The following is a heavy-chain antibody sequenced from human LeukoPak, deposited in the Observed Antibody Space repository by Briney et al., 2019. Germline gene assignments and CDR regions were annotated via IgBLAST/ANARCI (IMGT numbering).Heavy chain of an antibody. Sequence: GGSLRLSCAASGFTFSSYGMHWVRQAPGKGLEWVAVIWYDGSNKYYADSVKGRFTISRDNSKNTLYLQMNSLRAEDTAVYYCARERDGDYVDVFDYWGQGTLVTVSS. J-gene: IGHJ4*02. V-gene: IGHV3-33*01. D-gene: IGHD4-17*01. CDR3: ARERDGDYVDVFDY. CDR2: IWYDGSNK. CDR1: GFTFSSYG.